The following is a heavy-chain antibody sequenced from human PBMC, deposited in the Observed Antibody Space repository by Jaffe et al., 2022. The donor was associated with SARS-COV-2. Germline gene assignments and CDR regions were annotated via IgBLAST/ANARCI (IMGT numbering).Heavy chain of an antibody. Sequence: QVKMVQSGAEVKKPGASVKVSCRASGYTFVSQGISWVRQAPGQGLEWMGRISVNDGKTNYAQKFQGRVTMTTDKSASIAYMELRALRYDDTAVYYCARDGVPSAADLSGYWGQGTLVTVSS. CDR3: ARDGVPSAADLSGY. V-gene: IGHV1-18*01. CDR1: GYTFVSQG. J-gene: IGHJ4*02. CDR2: ISVNDGKT. D-gene: IGHD2-2*01.